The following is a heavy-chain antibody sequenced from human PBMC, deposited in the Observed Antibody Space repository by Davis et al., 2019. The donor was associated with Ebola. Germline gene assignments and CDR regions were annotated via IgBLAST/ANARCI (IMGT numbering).Heavy chain of an antibody. CDR1: GFIVSDNY. CDR2: INWNGGST. D-gene: IGHD5-12*01. CDR3: ARVKVLGHATCFDY. J-gene: IGHJ4*02. Sequence: GESLKISCAASGFIVSDNYMSWVRQAPGKGLEWVSGINWNGGSTGYADSVKGRFTISRDNAKNSLYLQMNSLRAEDTALYHCARVKVLGHATCFDYWGQGTLVTVSS. V-gene: IGHV3-20*01.